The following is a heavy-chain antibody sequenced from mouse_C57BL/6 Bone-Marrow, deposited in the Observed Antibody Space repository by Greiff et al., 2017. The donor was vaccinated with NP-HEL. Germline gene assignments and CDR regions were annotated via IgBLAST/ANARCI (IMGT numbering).Heavy chain of an antibody. CDR3: ARERGYYYGSSPYAMDY. CDR2: INYDGSST. Sequence: EVKVVESEGGLVQPGSSMKLSCTASGFTFSDYYMAWVRQVPEKGLEWVANINYDGSSTYYLDSLKSRFIISRDNAKNILYLQMSSLKSEDTATYYCARERGYYYGSSPYAMDYWGQGTSVTVSS. V-gene: IGHV5-16*01. CDR1: GFTFSDYY. D-gene: IGHD1-1*01. J-gene: IGHJ4*01.